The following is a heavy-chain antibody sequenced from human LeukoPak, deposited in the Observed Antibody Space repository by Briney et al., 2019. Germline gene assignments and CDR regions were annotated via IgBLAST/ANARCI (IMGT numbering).Heavy chain of an antibody. D-gene: IGHD1-1*01. V-gene: IGHV3-23*01. CDR3: VRDWKTNSFDY. J-gene: IGHJ4*02. CDR2: ISGRDGST. CDR1: GFTFTNYA. Sequence: GGSLRLSCAASGFTFTNYAMSWVRQAPGKGLEWVSAISGRDGSTHYADSVKGRFTISRDISKNTLYLQMDSLRAEDTAIYYCVRDWKTNSFDYWGQGTLVTVSS.